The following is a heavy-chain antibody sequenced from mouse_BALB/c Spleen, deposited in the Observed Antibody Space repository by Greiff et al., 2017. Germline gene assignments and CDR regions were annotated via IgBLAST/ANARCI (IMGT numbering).Heavy chain of an antibody. Sequence: QVQLQQPGAELVKPGTSVKLSCKASGYYFTSYWINWVKLRPGQGLEWIGDIYPGSGSTNYNEKFKSKATLTVDTSSSTAYMQLSSLASEDSALYYCARWGMIDDWGQGTTLTVSS. CDR2: IYPGSGST. V-gene: IGHV1-55*01. CDR1: GYYFTSYW. CDR3: ARWGMIDD. J-gene: IGHJ2*01. D-gene: IGHD2-10*02.